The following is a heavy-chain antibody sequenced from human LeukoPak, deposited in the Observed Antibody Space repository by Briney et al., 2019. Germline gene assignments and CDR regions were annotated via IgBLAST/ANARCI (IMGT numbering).Heavy chain of an antibody. CDR3: ARCIAVAGWFDP. D-gene: IGHD6-19*01. CDR1: GGSISSYY. Sequence: SETLSLTCTVSGGSISSYYWSWIRQPPGKGLEWIGYIYYSGSTNYNPSLKSRVTISVDTSKNQFSLKLSSVTAADTAVYYCARCIAVAGWFDPWGQGTLVTVSS. J-gene: IGHJ5*02. V-gene: IGHV4-59*08. CDR2: IYYSGST.